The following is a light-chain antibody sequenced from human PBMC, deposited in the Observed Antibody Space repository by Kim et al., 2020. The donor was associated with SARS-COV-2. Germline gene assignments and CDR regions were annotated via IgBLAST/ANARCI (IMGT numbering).Light chain of an antibody. CDR3: RQSYISPFT. CDR2: AAS. Sequence: DIQMTQSPSSLSASVGDRVTITCRTSRSISSHLNWYHQKPGRAPKLLISAASTLQGGVPSRFSGSGSETDFTLTISSLQPEDFATYFCRQSYISPFTFGPGTKVDIK. CDR1: RSISSH. J-gene: IGKJ3*01. V-gene: IGKV1-39*01.